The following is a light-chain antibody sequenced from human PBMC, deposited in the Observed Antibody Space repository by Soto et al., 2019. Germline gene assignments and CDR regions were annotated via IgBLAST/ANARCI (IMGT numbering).Light chain of an antibody. CDR1: QSITRY. Sequence: DIQMTQSPSSLSASVGDRVTITCRESQSITRYLNWYQQKSGRGPKLLISSTSSLQSGVPSRFTGSGSGTDFTLTISSLQPEDFASYYCQQSDSIPLTFGQGTKVEVK. V-gene: IGKV1-39*01. CDR2: STS. J-gene: IGKJ1*01. CDR3: QQSDSIPLT.